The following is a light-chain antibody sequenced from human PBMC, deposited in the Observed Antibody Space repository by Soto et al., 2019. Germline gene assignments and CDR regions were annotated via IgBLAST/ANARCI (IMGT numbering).Light chain of an antibody. CDR1: QDIGAY. V-gene: IGKV1-39*01. CDR3: QHSYSTRT. Sequence: DIQMTQSPSSLSASIGDRVTISCRASQDIGAYVNWYQHKQGKAPRVLMYAVSNLKSGVPPRFSGSGVGRDFPLTISDLHPEDFATYYCQHSYSTRTFGQGTKVERK. J-gene: IGKJ1*01. CDR2: AVS.